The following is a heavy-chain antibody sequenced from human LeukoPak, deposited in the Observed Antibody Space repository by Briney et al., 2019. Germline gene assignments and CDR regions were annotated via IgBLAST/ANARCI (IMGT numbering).Heavy chain of an antibody. D-gene: IGHD6-19*01. CDR2: IRYDGSNK. Sequence: GGCLRLSCAASGFTFSSYGMHWVRQSPGKGLEWVAFIRYDGSNKYYADSVKGRFTISRDNSKNTLFLVMNSLRAEDTAVYYCAKDLVVAGMGFFDYWGQGTLVTVSS. CDR3: AKDLVVAGMGFFDY. CDR1: GFTFSSYG. V-gene: IGHV3-30*02. J-gene: IGHJ4*02.